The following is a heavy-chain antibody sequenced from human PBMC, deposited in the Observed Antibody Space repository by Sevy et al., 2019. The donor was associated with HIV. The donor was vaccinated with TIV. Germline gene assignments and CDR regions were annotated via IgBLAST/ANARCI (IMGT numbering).Heavy chain of an antibody. J-gene: IGHJ5*02. Sequence: ASVKVSCKASGYTLSNYGISWVRQAPRQGLEWIGWISPFNNKTNYAQKFQGRVSLTSDTSATTAYMEVTSLRSDDTAVYYCARDRVHDWGEGWFDPWGQGTLVTVSS. CDR3: ARDRVHDWGEGWFDP. D-gene: IGHD2-21*01. V-gene: IGHV1-18*01. CDR2: ISPFNNKT. CDR1: GYTLSNYG.